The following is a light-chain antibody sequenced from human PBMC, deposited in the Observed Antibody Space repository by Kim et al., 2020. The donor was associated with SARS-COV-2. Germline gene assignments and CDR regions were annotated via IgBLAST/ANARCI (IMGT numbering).Light chain of an antibody. V-gene: IGKV1-33*01. J-gene: IGKJ5*01. Sequence: GDRVTSTCQASQDISNYLNWYQQKPGKAPKLLIYDASNLETGVPSRFSGSGSGTDFTFTISSLQPEDIATYYCQQYGSRITFGQGTRLEIK. CDR1: QDISNY. CDR2: DAS. CDR3: QQYGSRIT.